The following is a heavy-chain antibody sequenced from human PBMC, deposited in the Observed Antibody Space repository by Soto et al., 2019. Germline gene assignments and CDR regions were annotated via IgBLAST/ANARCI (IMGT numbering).Heavy chain of an antibody. CDR2: IYPGDSYT. J-gene: IGHJ5*02. CDR1: GYTFTSYW. Sequence: GESLKISCKGSGYTFTSYWIGWVRQMPGKGLEWMGIIYPGDSYTNYSPSFQGHATISADKSISTAYLQWSSLKASDTAMYYCAREEAAAGMTFDPWGQGTLVTVSS. D-gene: IGHD6-13*01. CDR3: AREEAAAGMTFDP. V-gene: IGHV5-51*01.